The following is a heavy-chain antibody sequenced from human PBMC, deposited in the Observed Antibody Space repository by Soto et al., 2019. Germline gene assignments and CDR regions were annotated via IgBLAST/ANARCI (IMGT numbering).Heavy chain of an antibody. CDR3: ARDRESSSQCY. CDR2: VRVYSGDP. V-gene: IGHV1-18*01. D-gene: IGHD6-19*01. Sequence: QVQLVQSGAEVKKPGASVTVSCKASGYTFTSYDVSWVRQAPGQGLEWMGWVRVYSGDPNYAKKFQSNGSMSTDTATSTGYMELRSRRSDDPTVYYCARDRESSSQCYWGQGALVTVCS. J-gene: IGHJ4*02. CDR1: GYTFTSYD.